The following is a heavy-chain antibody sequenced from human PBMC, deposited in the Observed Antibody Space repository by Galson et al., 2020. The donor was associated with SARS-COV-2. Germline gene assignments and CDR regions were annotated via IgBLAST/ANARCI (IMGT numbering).Heavy chain of an antibody. CDR3: ARSGSVVREDWSFDP. V-gene: IGHV4-39*01. CDR1: GGSISSSSYY. CDR2: IYYSGST. J-gene: IGHJ5*02. Sequence: SETLSLTCTVSGGSISSSSYYWGWIRQPPGKGLEWIGSIYYSGSTYYNPSLKSRVTISVDTSKNQFSLKLSSVTAADTAVYYCARSGSVVREDWSFDPWGQGTLVTVSS. D-gene: IGHD3-9*01.